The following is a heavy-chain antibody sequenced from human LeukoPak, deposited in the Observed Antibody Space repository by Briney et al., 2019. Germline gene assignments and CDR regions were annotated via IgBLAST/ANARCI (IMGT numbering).Heavy chain of an antibody. V-gene: IGHV4-34*01. CDR2: INHSGST. D-gene: IGHD2-15*01. CDR3: ARGPLYGSGRFDP. CDR1: GGSFSGYY. J-gene: IGHJ5*02. Sequence: PSETLSLTCAVYGGSFSGYYWSWIRQPPGKGLEWIGEINHSGSTNYNPSLKSRVTISVDTSKNQFSLKLSSVTAADTAVYYCARGPLYGSGRFDPWGQGTLVTVSS.